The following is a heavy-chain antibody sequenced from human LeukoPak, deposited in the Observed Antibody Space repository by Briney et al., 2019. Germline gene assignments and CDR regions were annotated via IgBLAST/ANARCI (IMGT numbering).Heavy chain of an antibody. CDR1: GYSFTSYW. CDR3: ARRGGSYPRAENSFDP. V-gene: IGHV5-51*01. J-gene: IGHJ5*02. Sequence: GESLKISCKGSGYSFTSYWIGWVRQMPGKGLEWMGIIYPGDSDTRYSPSFQGQVTISADKSISTAYLQWSSLKASDTAMYYCARRGGSYPRAENSFDPWGQGTLVTVSS. CDR2: IYPGDSDT. D-gene: IGHD1-26*01.